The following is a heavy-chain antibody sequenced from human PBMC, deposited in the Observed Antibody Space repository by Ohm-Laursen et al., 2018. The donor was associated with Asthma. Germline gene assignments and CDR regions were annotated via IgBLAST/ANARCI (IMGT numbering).Heavy chain of an antibody. CDR2: ITTGSSTI. D-gene: IGHD2-8*01. J-gene: IGHJ4*02. CDR1: GFTFSNYN. CDR3: AVWGPRIY. V-gene: IGHV3-48*01. Sequence: SLRLSCAASGFTFSNYNMIWVRQAPGKGLDWVSSITTGSSTIYYADSVRGQFTVSTDKVTNSLYLQINSLRPEDTAVYYCAVWGPRIYWGQGPLVTASS.